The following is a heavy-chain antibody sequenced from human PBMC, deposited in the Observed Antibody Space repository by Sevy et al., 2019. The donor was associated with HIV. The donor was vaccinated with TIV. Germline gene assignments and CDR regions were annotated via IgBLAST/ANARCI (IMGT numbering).Heavy chain of an antibody. CDR2: IYSGGST. V-gene: IGHV3-66*02. D-gene: IGHD5-18*01. CDR1: GFTVSSNY. Sequence: GGSLRLSCAASGFTVSSNYMSWVRQAPGKGLEWGSVIYSGGSTYYADSVKGRFTISRDNSKNTLYLQMNSLRGEDTAVYYCARDGGSNGYLYWGQGTLVTVSS. J-gene: IGHJ4*02. CDR3: ARDGGSNGYLY.